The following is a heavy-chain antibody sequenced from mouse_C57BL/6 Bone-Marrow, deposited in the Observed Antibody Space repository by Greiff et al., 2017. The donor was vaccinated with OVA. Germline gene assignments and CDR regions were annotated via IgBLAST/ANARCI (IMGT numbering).Heavy chain of an antibody. D-gene: IGHD1-1*01. V-gene: IGHV1-53*01. CDR3: ARSILITTWYFDV. Sequence: QVQLQQPGTELVQPGASVKLSCKASGYTFTSYWMHWVKQRPGQGLEWIGNINPSNGGTNYNEKFKSKATLTVDKSSSTAYMQLSSLTSEDSAVYDCARSILITTWYFDVWGTGTTGTVSS. J-gene: IGHJ1*03. CDR1: GYTFTSYW. CDR2: INPSNGGT.